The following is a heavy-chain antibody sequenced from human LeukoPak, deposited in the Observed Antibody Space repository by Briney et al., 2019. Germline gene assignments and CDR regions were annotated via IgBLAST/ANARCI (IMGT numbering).Heavy chain of an antibody. Sequence: QTGGSLRLSCAASGFTFSSYAMSWVRQAPGKGLGWVSGISGRGGSTGYADSVKGRFTISRDNSKNTLYLQMNSLRAEDTAVYYCAKDKIVGAIFRFDYWGQGTLVTVSS. D-gene: IGHD1-26*01. V-gene: IGHV3-23*01. CDR1: GFTFSSYA. CDR2: ISGRGGST. J-gene: IGHJ4*02. CDR3: AKDKIVGAIFRFDY.